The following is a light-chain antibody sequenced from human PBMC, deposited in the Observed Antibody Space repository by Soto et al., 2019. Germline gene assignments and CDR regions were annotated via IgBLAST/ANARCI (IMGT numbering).Light chain of an antibody. J-gene: IGLJ2*01. CDR2: GTN. Sequence: QSVLTQPPSVSEATEQRVTIYCTGSSSNIGAGYDVHWYQQLPGTAPKLLIFGTNTRPSGVPDRFSGSKSGNSASLAITGLQPEDEADYYCQSYGGIRPLLFGGGTQLTVL. V-gene: IGLV1-40*01. CDR3: QSYGGIRPLL. CDR1: SSNIGAGYD.